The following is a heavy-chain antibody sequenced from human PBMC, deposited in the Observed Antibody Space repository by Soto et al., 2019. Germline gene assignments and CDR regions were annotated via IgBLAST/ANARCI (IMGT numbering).Heavy chain of an antibody. CDR2: LTGSGVTT. J-gene: IGHJ6*02. CDR3: AKVREGYDSSGYYYYYYGMDV. Sequence: PGGSLRLSCAASGFTFRKYAMSWVRQAPGKGLEWVSLLTGSGVTTYYADSVKGRFTISRDNSKNTLNLQMNSLRAEDTAIYYCAKVREGYDSSGYYYYYYGMDVCGPAPTVTLS. V-gene: IGHV3-23*01. D-gene: IGHD3-22*01. CDR1: GFTFRKYA.